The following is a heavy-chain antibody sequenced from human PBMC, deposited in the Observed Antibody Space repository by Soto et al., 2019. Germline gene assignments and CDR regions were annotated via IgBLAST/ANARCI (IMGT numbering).Heavy chain of an antibody. CDR1: GYTFTSYY. D-gene: IGHD3-22*01. CDR3: ARGGGRDYYDRSGYYRFDY. V-gene: IGHV1-46*01. J-gene: IGHJ4*02. CDR2: INPSGGRT. Sequence: ASVKVSFKAAGYTFTSYYRCWVRQAPGQGLEWMGIINPSGGRTSYEQKFQGRVSMTRDKSTSTVYMELSRLRYEDTAVYYCARGGGRDYYDRSGYYRFDYWGQGTLVTVSS.